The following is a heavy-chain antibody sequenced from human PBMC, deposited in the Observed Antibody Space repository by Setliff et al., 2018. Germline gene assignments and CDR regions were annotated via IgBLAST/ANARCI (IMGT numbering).Heavy chain of an antibody. J-gene: IGHJ4*02. CDR1: GGPTIGYY. D-gene: IGHD1-26*01. V-gene: IGHV4-59*08. CDR3: ARGLHSGTYWGTRPLGLDH. CDR2: IHPWGGSSEST. Sequence: PSETLSLTCAVSGGPTIGYYWTWIRQAPGKGLEWIGYIHPWGGSSESTNYSPSLKSRITISLDKSKSQFSLKLTSVTVADTAVYYCARGLHSGTYWGTRPLGLDHWGQGSLVTVSS.